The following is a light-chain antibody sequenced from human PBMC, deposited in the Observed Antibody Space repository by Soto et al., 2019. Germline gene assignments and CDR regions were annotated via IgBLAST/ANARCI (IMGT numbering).Light chain of an antibody. J-gene: IGLJ1*01. CDR1: SSDVGSYNS. Sequence: QSALTQPASVSGSPGQSIAISCTGTSSDVGSYNSVSWYQQHPGKAPKLMIYEGSKRPSGVSDRFSGSKSGNTASLTISGLKADDHADYDGASYECNPYVFGTGTKLTVL. CDR3: ASYECNPYV. V-gene: IGLV2-23*01. CDR2: EGS.